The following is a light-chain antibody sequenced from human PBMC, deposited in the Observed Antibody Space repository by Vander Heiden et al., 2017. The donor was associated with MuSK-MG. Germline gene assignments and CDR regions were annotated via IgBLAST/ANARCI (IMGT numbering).Light chain of an antibody. Sequence: KMPQSPSSLSASVGDRVTISCRASQGIVNWLAWYQQKPEKAPKPLIYAASSLQSGVPSRFSGSGSGTDFTLTISSLQPEDFATYYCQQYNSYPYTFGQGTKLEIK. CDR3: QQYNSYPYT. CDR2: AAS. J-gene: IGKJ2*01. V-gene: IGKV1D-16*01. CDR1: QGIVNW.